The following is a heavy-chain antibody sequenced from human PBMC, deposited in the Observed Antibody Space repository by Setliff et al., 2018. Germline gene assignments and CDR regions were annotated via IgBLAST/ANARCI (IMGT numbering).Heavy chain of an antibody. CDR2: INPSGGST. V-gene: IGHV1-46*01. D-gene: IGHD3-16*01. Sequence: GASVKVSCKASGYTFTSYYMHWVRQAPGQGLEWMGIINPSGGSTSYAQKFQGRVTMTRDTSTSTVYMELSSLRSEDTAVYYCARVRRPGQGEPDAFDIWGQGTMVTVSS. CDR1: GYTFTSYY. CDR3: ARVRRPGQGEPDAFDI. J-gene: IGHJ3*02.